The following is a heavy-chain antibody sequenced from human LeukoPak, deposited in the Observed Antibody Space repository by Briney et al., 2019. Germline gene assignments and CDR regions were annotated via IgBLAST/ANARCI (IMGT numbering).Heavy chain of an antibody. J-gene: IGHJ6*03. V-gene: IGHV4-39*07. CDR2: IYYSGST. CDR3: ARGSDVLLWFGESTPNYYMDV. CDR1: GGSISSSSYY. D-gene: IGHD3-10*01. Sequence: PSETLSLTCTVSGGSISSSSYYWGWIRQPPGKGLEWIGSIYYSGSTYYNPSLKSRVTVSVDTSKNQFSLKLSSVTAADTAVYYCARGSDVLLWFGESTPNYYMDVWGKGTTVTVSS.